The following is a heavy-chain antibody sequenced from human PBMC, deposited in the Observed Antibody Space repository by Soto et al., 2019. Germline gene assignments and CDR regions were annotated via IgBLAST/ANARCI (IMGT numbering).Heavy chain of an antibody. Sequence: SETLSLTCAVYGGSFSGYYWSWIRQPPGKGLEWIGEINHSGSTNYNPSLKSRVTISVDTSKNQFSLKLSSVTAADTVVYYCARGGIAAAGTVGAFDIWGQGTMVTVSS. V-gene: IGHV4-34*01. CDR2: INHSGST. CDR1: GGSFSGYY. CDR3: ARGGIAAAGTVGAFDI. J-gene: IGHJ3*02. D-gene: IGHD6-13*01.